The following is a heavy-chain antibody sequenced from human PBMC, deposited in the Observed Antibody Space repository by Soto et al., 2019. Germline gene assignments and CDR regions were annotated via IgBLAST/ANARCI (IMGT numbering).Heavy chain of an antibody. J-gene: IGHJ4*02. D-gene: IGHD6-13*01. CDR3: ARAITGIAAAGTSYFDY. CDR1: GFTVSSNY. Sequence: EVQLVETGGGLIQPGGSLRLSCAASGFTVSSNYMSWVRQAPGKGLEWVSVIYSGGSTYYADSVKGRFTISRDNSKNTLYLQMNSLRAEDTAVYYCARAITGIAAAGTSYFDYWGQGTLVTVSS. V-gene: IGHV3-53*02. CDR2: IYSGGST.